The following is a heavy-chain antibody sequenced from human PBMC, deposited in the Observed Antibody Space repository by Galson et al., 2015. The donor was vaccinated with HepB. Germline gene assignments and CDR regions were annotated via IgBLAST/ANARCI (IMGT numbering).Heavy chain of an antibody. CDR2: ISNDGSKT. V-gene: IGHV3-74*03. J-gene: IGHJ4*02. CDR3: TRDGGYGDGGY. D-gene: IGHD4-17*01. Sequence: SLRLSCAASGFTFSSHYVHWVRQAPGKGLVCVSRISNDGSKTTYADSVKGRFIASRDNAKNTVYLQMHSLRDDDTAVYYCTRDGGYGDGGYWGQGTLVSVSS. CDR1: GFTFSSHY.